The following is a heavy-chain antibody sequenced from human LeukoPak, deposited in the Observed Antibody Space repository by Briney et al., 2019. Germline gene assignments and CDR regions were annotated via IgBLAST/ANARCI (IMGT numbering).Heavy chain of an antibody. CDR2: IYYSGST. J-gene: IGHJ4*02. CDR1: GGSFSGYY. V-gene: IGHV4-59*01. D-gene: IGHD5-18*01. Sequence: SETLSLTCAVYGGSFSGYYWSWIRQPPGKGLEWIGYIYYSGSTNYNPSLKSRVTISVDTSKNQFSLKLSSVTAADTAVYYCARSLLRGYSYGPFDYWGQGTLVTVSS. CDR3: ARSLLRGYSYGPFDY.